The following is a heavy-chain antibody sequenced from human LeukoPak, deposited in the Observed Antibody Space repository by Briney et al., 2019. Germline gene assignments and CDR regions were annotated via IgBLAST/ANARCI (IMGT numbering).Heavy chain of an antibody. CDR3: ARHSSLQGYYFDY. V-gene: IGHV4-59*08. CDR1: GGSIRSYY. CDR2: IYYSGST. J-gene: IGHJ4*02. D-gene: IGHD6-6*01. Sequence: SETLSLTCTVSGGSIRSYYWSWIRQPPGKEPEWIGYIYYSGSTKYNPSLKSRVSISVDTSKNQFSLRLDSVTAADTAVYYCARHSSLQGYYFDYWGQGTLVTVSS.